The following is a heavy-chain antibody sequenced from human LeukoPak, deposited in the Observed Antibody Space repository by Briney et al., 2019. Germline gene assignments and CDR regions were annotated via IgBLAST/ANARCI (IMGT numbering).Heavy chain of an antibody. J-gene: IGHJ6*03. CDR3: ASHYCGGDCYPHYYYYMDV. CDR1: GGSIRSGSYY. V-gene: IGHV4-61*02. Sequence: PSETLSLTCTVSGGSIRSGSYYWSWIRQPAGKGLEWIGRIYTSGSTNYNPSLKSRVTISVDTSKNQFSLKLTSVTAADTAVYYCASHYCGGDCYPHYYYYMDVWGKGTTVTVSS. CDR2: IYTSGST. D-gene: IGHD2-21*01.